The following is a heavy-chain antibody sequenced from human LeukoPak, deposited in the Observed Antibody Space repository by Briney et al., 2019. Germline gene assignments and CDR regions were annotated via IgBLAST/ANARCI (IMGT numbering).Heavy chain of an antibody. CDR2: INPNSGGT. Sequence: ASVKVSCKASGDTFTGYYMHWVRQAPGQGLEWMGWINPNSGGTNYAQKVQGRVTMTRDTSISTAYMELSRLRSDDTAVYYCARVTIFGVVRAPLDYWGQGTLVTVSS. CDR1: GDTFTGYY. CDR3: ARVTIFGVVRAPLDY. D-gene: IGHD3-3*01. J-gene: IGHJ4*02. V-gene: IGHV1-2*02.